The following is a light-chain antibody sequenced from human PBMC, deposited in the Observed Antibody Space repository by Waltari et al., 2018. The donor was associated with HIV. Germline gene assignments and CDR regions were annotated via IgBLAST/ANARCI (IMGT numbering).Light chain of an antibody. CDR1: NIGSTS. Sequence: SYVVTQPPSVSVAPGQTAGLTCGGNNIGSTSVHWHQQKPGQAPVLVVYDDSDRPSGIPERLSGSNSGNTATLTISRVEAGDEADYYCQVWDSSSDHVVFGGGTKLTVL. CDR2: DDS. CDR3: QVWDSSSDHVV. J-gene: IGLJ2*01. V-gene: IGLV3-21*02.